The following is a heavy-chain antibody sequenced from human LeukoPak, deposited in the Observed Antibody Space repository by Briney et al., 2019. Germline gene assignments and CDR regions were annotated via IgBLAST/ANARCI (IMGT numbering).Heavy chain of an antibody. CDR1: GYSISSGYY. J-gene: IGHJ4*02. CDR2: IYHSGST. D-gene: IGHD2-2*01. Sequence: PSETLSLTCAVSGYSISSGYYWGWIRQPPGKGLEWIGTIYHSGSTYYNPSLKSRVTISVDTSKNQFSLKLSSVTAADTAVYYCARVRGYCSSTICYRYYFDYWGQGTLVTVSS. CDR3: ARVRGYCSSTICYRYYFDY. V-gene: IGHV4-38-2*01.